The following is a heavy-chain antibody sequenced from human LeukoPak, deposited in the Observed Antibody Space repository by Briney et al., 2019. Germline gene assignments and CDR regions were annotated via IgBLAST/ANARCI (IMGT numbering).Heavy chain of an antibody. V-gene: IGHV3-20*04. CDR1: GFTFGDYA. CDR3: YVDV. CDR2: ITWNGEII. Sequence: PGGSLRLSCTASGFTFGDYAMTWVRQAPGQGPEWVSGITWNGEIIDYAASVKGRFTISRDNAKNSLYLRMNSLRDEDTAFYYYYVDVWGKGTSVTVSS. J-gene: IGHJ6*03.